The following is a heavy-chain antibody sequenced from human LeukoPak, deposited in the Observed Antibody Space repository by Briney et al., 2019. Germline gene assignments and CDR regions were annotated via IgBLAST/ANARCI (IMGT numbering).Heavy chain of an antibody. D-gene: IGHD1-26*01. V-gene: IGHV4-39*07. CDR2: IYYSGST. CDR3: ARDRRWESLHAFDM. Sequence: PSETLSLTCTVSGGSISSSSYYWGWIRQPPGKGLEWIGSIYYSGSTYYNPSLKSRVSISLDTSKNQFSLKLSSVTAADTAVYYCARDRRWESLHAFDMWGQGTMVTVSS. CDR1: GGSISSSSYY. J-gene: IGHJ3*02.